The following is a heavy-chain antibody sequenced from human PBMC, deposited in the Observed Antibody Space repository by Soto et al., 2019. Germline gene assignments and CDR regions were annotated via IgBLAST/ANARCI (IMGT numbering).Heavy chain of an antibody. D-gene: IGHD6-13*01. CDR3: ARDQIAAAGTGYFDY. V-gene: IGHV1-46*01. J-gene: IGHJ4*02. CDR1: GYTFTSYY. Sequence: ASVKISCKASGYTFTSYYMHWVRQAPGQGLEWMGIINPSGGSTSYAQKFQGRVTMTRDTSTSTVYMELSSLRSEDTAVYYCARDQIAAAGTGYFDYWGQGTLVTVSS. CDR2: INPSGGST.